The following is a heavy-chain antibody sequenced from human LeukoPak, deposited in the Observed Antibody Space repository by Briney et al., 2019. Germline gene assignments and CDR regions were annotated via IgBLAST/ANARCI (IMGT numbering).Heavy chain of an antibody. CDR3: ARESSGSYYFDY. V-gene: IGHV3-21*01. CDR2: ISSSSSYI. J-gene: IGHJ4*02. CDR1: GFTFSSYS. D-gene: IGHD1-26*01. Sequence: GGSLRLSCAASGFTFSSYSMNWVRQAPGKGLEWVSSISSSSSYIYYADSVKGRFTISRGNAKNSLYLQMNSLRAEDTAVYYCARESSGSYYFDYWGQGTLVTVSS.